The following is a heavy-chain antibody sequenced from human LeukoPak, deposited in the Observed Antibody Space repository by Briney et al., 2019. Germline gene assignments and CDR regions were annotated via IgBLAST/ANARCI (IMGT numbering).Heavy chain of an antibody. CDR3: TRALDSVLDV. Sequence: PGGSLRLSCVGSGFTYSSYNMNWVRQAPGKGLEWVSYISSSGSNIYYADSVRGRFTISRDNARNSLYLQMAGLTAEDTALYYCTRALDSVLDVWGNGTTVTVSS. D-gene: IGHD3/OR15-3a*01. J-gene: IGHJ6*04. CDR2: ISSSGSNI. CDR1: GFTYSSYN. V-gene: IGHV3-48*01.